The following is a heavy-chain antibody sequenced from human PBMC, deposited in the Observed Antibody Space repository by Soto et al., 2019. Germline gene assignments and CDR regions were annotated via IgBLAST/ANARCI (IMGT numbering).Heavy chain of an antibody. Sequence: GGSLRLSCATSGFTFSSSCMTWVRQAPGKGLEWVSAIRASDGVTYYADSVKGRFTISRDNSRNTLYLQMNSLRAEDTAIYYCAKVLYTATRVFDYWGQGTLVTVSS. CDR1: GFTFSSSC. CDR2: IRASDGVT. J-gene: IGHJ4*02. CDR3: AKVLYTATRVFDY. V-gene: IGHV3-23*01. D-gene: IGHD2-2*02.